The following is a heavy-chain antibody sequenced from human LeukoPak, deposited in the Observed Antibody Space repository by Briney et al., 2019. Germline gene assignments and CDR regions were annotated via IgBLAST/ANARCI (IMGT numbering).Heavy chain of an antibody. D-gene: IGHD2-15*01. J-gene: IGHJ4*02. Sequence: SETLSLTCAVYGGSFSGYYWSWIRQPPGKGLEWIGEINHSGSTNYNPSLKSRVTISVDTSKSQFSLKLSSVTAADTAVYYCARAQDYYFDYWGQGTLVTVSS. CDR3: ARAQDYYFDY. CDR1: GGSFSGYY. V-gene: IGHV4-34*01. CDR2: INHSGST.